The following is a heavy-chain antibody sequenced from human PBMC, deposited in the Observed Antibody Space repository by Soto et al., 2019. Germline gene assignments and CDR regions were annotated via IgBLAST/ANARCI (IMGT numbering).Heavy chain of an antibody. Sequence: ASVKVSCKASGGTFSSYAISRVRQAPGQGLEWMGGIIPIFGTANYAQKFQGSVTITADESTSTAYMELSSLRSEDTAVYYCARSRGDCSGGSCYGGFFYYYYGMDVWGQGTTVTVSS. J-gene: IGHJ6*02. D-gene: IGHD2-15*01. CDR3: ARSRGDCSGGSCYGGFFYYYYGMDV. V-gene: IGHV1-69*13. CDR2: IIPIFGTA. CDR1: GGTFSSYA.